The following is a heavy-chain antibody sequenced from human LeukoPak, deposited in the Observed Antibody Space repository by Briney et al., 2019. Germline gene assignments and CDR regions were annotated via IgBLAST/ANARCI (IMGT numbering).Heavy chain of an antibody. D-gene: IGHD5-18*01. Sequence: GASVKVSCKASGYTFTSYYMHWVRQAPGQGLEWMGWINPKNGNRNYAQRVQGRVTMTADTVTSTAYMELRSLASDDTAIYYCARGRPGDTRLSYFYFYMDVWGNGTTVTVSS. J-gene: IGHJ6*03. CDR1: GYTFTSYY. V-gene: IGHV1-18*04. CDR3: ARGRPGDTRLSYFYFYMDV. CDR2: INPKNGNR.